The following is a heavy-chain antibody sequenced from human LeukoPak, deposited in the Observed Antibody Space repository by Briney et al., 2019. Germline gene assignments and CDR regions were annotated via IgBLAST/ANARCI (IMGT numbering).Heavy chain of an antibody. CDR3: ATQGRTAILGI. CDR2: ISTRSII. J-gene: IGHJ3*02. CDR1: GFTFSTYE. Sequence: GRSLRLSCAASGFTFSTYEMNWVRQAPGKGLEWVSYISTRSIIYYADSVKGRFTISRNNAKNSLYLQMNSLRAEDTAVYYCATQGRTAILGIWGQGTMVTVSS. V-gene: IGHV3-48*03. D-gene: IGHD2-21*02.